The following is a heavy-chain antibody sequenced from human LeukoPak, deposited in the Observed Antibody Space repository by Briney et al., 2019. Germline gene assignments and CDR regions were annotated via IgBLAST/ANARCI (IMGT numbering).Heavy chain of an antibody. J-gene: IGHJ3*02. D-gene: IGHD3-9*01. CDR1: GYSISSGYY. CDR3: ARGSAYYDILTGYYKGDPFDI. CDR2: IYYSGST. Sequence: SETLSLTCTVSGYSISSGYYWGWIRQPPGKGLEWIGYIYYSGSTYYNPSLKSRVTISVDTSKNQFSLKLSSVTAADTAVYYCARGSAYYDILTGYYKGDPFDIWGQGTMVTVSS. V-gene: IGHV4-38-2*02.